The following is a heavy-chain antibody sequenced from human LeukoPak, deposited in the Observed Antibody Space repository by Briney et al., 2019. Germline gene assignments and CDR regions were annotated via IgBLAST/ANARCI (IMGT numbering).Heavy chain of an antibody. CDR1: GGSISTYY. CDR3: ARDLGNNWFDP. Sequence: SETLSLTCTVSGGSISTYYWSWIRQPPGKSLESIEYIYYSGSTNYNPSLRSRVTISVDTSKNQFSLKLSSVTAADTAVYYCARDLGNNWFDPWGQGTLVTVSS. J-gene: IGHJ5*02. V-gene: IGHV4-59*01. D-gene: IGHD3-10*01. CDR2: IYYSGST.